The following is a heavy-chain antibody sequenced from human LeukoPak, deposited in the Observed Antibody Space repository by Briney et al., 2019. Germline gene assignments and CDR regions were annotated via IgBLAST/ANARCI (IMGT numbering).Heavy chain of an antibody. V-gene: IGHV3-49*03. J-gene: IGHJ6*02. CDR1: GFTFGDYA. CDR3: TRGALSIYYYYGMDV. Sequence: PGGSLRLSCTAFGFTFGDYAMSWFRQAPGKGLEWVGFIRSKAYGGTTEYAASVKGRFTISRDDSKSIAYLQMNSLKTEDTAVYYCTRGALSIYYYYGMDVWGQGTTVTVSS. D-gene: IGHD5-24*01. CDR2: IRSKAYGGTT.